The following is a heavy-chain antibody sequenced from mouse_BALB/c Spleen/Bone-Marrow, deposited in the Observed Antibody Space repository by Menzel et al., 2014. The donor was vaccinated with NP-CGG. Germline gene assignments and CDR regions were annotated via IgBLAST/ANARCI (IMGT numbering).Heavy chain of an antibody. CDR3: ARTAWTWDY. Sequence: VKLMESGAELMKPAASVKISCKATGYTFSSYWIEWVKQRPGHGLEWIGDILPGSGSTNYNENFKGKATFTADTSSNTACMQLSGLTSEDAAVYCCARTAWTWDYWGQGTTLTVSS. V-gene: IGHV1-9*01. CDR2: ILPGSGST. CDR1: GYTFSSYW. J-gene: IGHJ2*01. D-gene: IGHD3-1*01.